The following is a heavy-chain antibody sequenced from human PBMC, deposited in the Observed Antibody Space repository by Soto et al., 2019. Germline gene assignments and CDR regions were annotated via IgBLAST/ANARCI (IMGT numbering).Heavy chain of an antibody. CDR2: IDNDAGTT. CDR3: ARGATGCFDF. V-gene: IGHV3-74*02. CDR1: DFTFTNYW. J-gene: IGHJ2*01. Sequence: EVQLVESGGGLVHPGGSLRLSCVASDFTFTNYWMHWVRQAPGEGLVWVSRIDNDAGTTTYADSVKGRFTISRDNAKNTVYLQMDSLTDEDTAVYYCARGATGCFDFWGRGTLVTVSS.